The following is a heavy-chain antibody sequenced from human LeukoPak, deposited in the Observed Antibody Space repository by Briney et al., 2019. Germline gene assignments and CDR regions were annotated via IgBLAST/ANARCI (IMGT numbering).Heavy chain of an antibody. CDR3: ARETRIAAAGNFDY. V-gene: IGHV5-51*01. J-gene: IGHJ4*02. D-gene: IGHD6-13*01. CDR2: IYPGDSDT. Sequence: AGALLSFSWGAGCFFFSYWIGCVRRMPGRGLEGRGIIYPGDSDTRYSTSFQGQVTISADKSISTAYLQWSSLKASDTAMYYCARETRIAAAGNFDYWGQGTLVTVSS. CDR1: GCFFFSYW.